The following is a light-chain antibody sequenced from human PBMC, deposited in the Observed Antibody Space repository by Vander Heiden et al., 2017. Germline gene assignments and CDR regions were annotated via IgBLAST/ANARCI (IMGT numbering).Light chain of an antibody. V-gene: IGKV4-1*01. CDR3: QQYYSTPQT. Sequence: DIVMTQSPDFLAVSLGERATINRKSSQSVLYSSHNKNYLAWYQQKPGKPPKLLIYWASTRESGVPDRFSGSGSGTDFTLTISSLQAEDVAVYYCQQYYSTPQTFGQGTKVEIK. CDR2: WAS. CDR1: QSVLYSSHNKNY. J-gene: IGKJ1*01.